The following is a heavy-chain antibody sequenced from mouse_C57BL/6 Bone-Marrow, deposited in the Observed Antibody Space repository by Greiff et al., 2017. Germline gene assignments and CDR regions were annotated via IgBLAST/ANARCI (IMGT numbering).Heavy chain of an antibody. J-gene: IGHJ2*01. CDR1: GFTFSSYG. CDR2: ISSGGSYT. D-gene: IGHD2-1*01. Sequence: EVMLVESGGDLVKPGGSLKLSCAASGFTFSSYGMSWVRQTPDKRLEWVATISSGGSYTYYPDSVKGRFTISRDNAKNTLYLQMSSLKYEDTAMYYCARDPLYGNYDYWGQGTTLTVSS. CDR3: ARDPLYGNYDY. V-gene: IGHV5-6*01.